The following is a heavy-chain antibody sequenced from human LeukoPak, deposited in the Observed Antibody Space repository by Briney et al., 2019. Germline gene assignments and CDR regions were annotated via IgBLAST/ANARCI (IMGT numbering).Heavy chain of an antibody. V-gene: IGHV3-9*01. CDR1: GFTFDDYA. CDR2: ISWNSGSI. Sequence: PGGSLRLSCAASGFTFDDYAMHWVRQAPGKGLEWVSGISWNSGSIGYADSVKGRFTISRDNSKNTLYLQMNSLRAEDTAVYYCAKVGQTYYDFWSGYHPFDYWGQGTLVTVSS. J-gene: IGHJ4*02. D-gene: IGHD3-3*01. CDR3: AKVGQTYYDFWSGYHPFDY.